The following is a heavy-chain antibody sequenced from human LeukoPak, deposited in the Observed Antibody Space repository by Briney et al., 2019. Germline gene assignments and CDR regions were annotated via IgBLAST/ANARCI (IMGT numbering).Heavy chain of an antibody. J-gene: IGHJ4*02. CDR3: ARAVDGYSPFDH. V-gene: IGHV4-59*01. Sequence: SETLSLTXSVSGGSMYTYYWSWIRQPPGKGLEWIAYIYDGGSINYNPSLRSRVTISIDTSRNQFSLKVNSVTAADTAVYYCARAVDGYSPFDHWGQGTPVTVSS. D-gene: IGHD5-24*01. CDR2: IYDGGSI. CDR1: GGSMYTYY.